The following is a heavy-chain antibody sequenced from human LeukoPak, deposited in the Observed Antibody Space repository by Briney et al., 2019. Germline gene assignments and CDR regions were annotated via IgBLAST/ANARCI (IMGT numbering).Heavy chain of an antibody. Sequence: GGSLRLSCAASGFTFSSYWMSWVRQAPGKGLEWVAHIKQDGSEKYYVDSVKGRFTISRDNAKNSLYLQMNSLRAEDTAVYYCARDGSGWYVNYYGMDVWGQGTTVTVSS. J-gene: IGHJ6*02. CDR1: GFTFSSYW. V-gene: IGHV3-7*01. CDR2: IKQDGSEK. D-gene: IGHD6-19*01. CDR3: ARDGSGWYVNYYGMDV.